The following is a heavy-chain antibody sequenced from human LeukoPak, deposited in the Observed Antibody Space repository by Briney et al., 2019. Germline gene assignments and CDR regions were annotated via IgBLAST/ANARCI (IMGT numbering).Heavy chain of an antibody. J-gene: IGHJ4*02. CDR1: GFTFSSYA. V-gene: IGHV3-23*01. D-gene: IGHD3-10*01. CDR3: AKARWFGELRGFDY. CDR2: ISGSGGST. Sequence: GGSLRLSCAASGFTFSSYAMSWVRQAPGKGLEWVSAISGSGGSTYYADSVKGRFTISRDNSKNTLYLQMDSLRAEDTAVYYCAKARWFGELRGFDYWGQGTLVTVSS.